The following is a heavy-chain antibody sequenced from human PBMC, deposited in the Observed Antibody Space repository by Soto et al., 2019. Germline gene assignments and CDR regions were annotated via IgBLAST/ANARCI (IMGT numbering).Heavy chain of an antibody. CDR3: ARVKGPTIVVPAAIAHGGWFDP. CDR1: GGTFSSYA. CDR2: IIPIFGTA. D-gene: IGHD2-2*02. V-gene: IGHV1-69*13. Sequence: SVKVSCKASGGTFSSYAISWVRQAPGQGLEWMGGIIPIFGTANYAQKFQGRVTITADESTSTAYMELSSLRSEDTAVYYCARVKGPTIVVPAAIAHGGWFDPWGQGTLVTVSS. J-gene: IGHJ5*02.